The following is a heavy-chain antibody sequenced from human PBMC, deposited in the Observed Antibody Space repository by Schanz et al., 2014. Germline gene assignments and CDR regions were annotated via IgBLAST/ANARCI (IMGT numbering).Heavy chain of an antibody. CDR1: GFTFRDYY. D-gene: IGHD6-13*01. CDR3: AREQIMAAAGLVDY. CDR2: IKQDGSEK. Sequence: VQLVESGGGLVKPGGSLRLSCAASGFTFRDYYMSWIRQAPGKGLEWVANIKQDGSEKYYVDAVKGRFTISRDNAKNSLYLQMNSLRAEDTAVYYCAREQIMAAAGLVDYWGHGTLVTVSS. V-gene: IGHV3-7*03. J-gene: IGHJ4*01.